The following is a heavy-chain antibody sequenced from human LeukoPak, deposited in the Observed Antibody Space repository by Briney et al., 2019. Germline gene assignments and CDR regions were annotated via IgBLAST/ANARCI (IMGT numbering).Heavy chain of an antibody. CDR1: GFTFSSYW. D-gene: IGHD6-19*01. CDR2: IKEDGSEK. V-gene: IGHV3-7*01. Sequence: PGGSLRLSCAASGFTFSSYWMSWVRQAPGKGLEWVANIKEDGSEKYYVDSVKGRFTISRDNAKNSLYLQMNSLRAEDTAVFFCARVGSGWYAWDYWGHGTLVTFSS. CDR3: ARVGSGWYAWDY. J-gene: IGHJ4*01.